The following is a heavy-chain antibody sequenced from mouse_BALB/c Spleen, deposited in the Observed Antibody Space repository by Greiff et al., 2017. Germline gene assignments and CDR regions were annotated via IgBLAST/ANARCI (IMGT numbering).Heavy chain of an antibody. J-gene: IGHJ4*01. CDR2: IRNKANGYTT. D-gene: IGHD1-1*01. V-gene: IGHV7-3*02. CDR3: ARDKAIEGYYAMDY. Sequence: EVMLVESGGGLVQPGGSLRLSCATSGFTFTDYYMSWVRQPPGKALEWLGFIRNKANGYTTEYSASVKGRFTISRDNSQSILYLQMNTLRAEDSATYYCARDKAIEGYYAMDYWGQGTSVTVSS. CDR1: GFTFTDYY.